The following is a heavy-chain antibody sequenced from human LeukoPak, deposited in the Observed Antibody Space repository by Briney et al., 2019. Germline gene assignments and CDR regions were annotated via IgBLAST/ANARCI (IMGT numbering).Heavy chain of an antibody. Sequence: GGSLRLSCAASGFTFNNFAMSWVRRAPGKGLEWVSGVSGSGDSTYYADSVKGRFTISRDNSKNTRYLQLNSLRAEDTAVYYCAKGYASGTYLHNYWGQGTLVTVSS. CDR3: AKGYASGTYLHNY. J-gene: IGHJ4*02. D-gene: IGHD3-10*01. CDR2: VSGSGDST. V-gene: IGHV3-23*01. CDR1: GFTFNNFA.